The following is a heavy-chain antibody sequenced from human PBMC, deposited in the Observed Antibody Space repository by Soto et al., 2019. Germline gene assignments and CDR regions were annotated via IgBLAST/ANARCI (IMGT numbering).Heavy chain of an antibody. CDR1: GGTFSSYA. D-gene: IGHD3-22*01. Sequence: GASVKVSCKASGGTFSSYAISWVRQAPGQGLEWMGGIIPIFGTANYAQKFQGRVTITADESTSTAYMELSSLRSEDTAVYYCARVSSSGYLLRDAFDIWGQGTMVTVSS. CDR3: ARVSSSGYLLRDAFDI. CDR2: IIPIFGTA. V-gene: IGHV1-69*13. J-gene: IGHJ3*02.